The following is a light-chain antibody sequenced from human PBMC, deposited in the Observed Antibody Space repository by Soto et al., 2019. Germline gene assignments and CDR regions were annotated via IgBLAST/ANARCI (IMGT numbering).Light chain of an antibody. CDR1: QDIKND. J-gene: IGKJ2*01. CDR3: LQDYSYPYT. Sequence: AIQMTQSPSSLSASIGDRVTITCRASQDIKNDIGWYQQKPGRAPKLLMYSASTLHTDVPSRFSGSGSGSVFTLTISSLQPEDFATYYCLQDYSYPYTFGQGTKLEIK. V-gene: IGKV1-6*02. CDR2: SAS.